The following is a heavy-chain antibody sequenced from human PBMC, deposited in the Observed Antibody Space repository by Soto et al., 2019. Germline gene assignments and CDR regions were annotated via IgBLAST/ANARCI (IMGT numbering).Heavy chain of an antibody. Sequence: GESLKISCKASDYSFTSYWIAWVRQMPGQGLELMGIIYPSDSDTRYSPSFQGQVSISADKSITTAYLQWTSLRSSDTAIYYCARGRVASRTFDYWGQGTLVTVSS. CDR3: ARGRVASRTFDY. CDR1: DYSFTSYW. J-gene: IGHJ4*02. CDR2: IYPSDSDT. D-gene: IGHD3-3*01. V-gene: IGHV5-51*01.